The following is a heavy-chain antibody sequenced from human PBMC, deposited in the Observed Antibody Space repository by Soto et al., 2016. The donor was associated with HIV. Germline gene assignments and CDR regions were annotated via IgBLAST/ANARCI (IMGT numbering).Heavy chain of an antibody. J-gene: IGHJ4*02. V-gene: IGHV1-18*01. D-gene: IGHD1-1*01. CDR2: FLPFDHTS. CDR3: ARDQSGTGLLGFDY. Sequence: QMLLVQSRSEVREPGASVTVSCKASGYNFFDFGISWVRQAPGQGLEWMGWFLPFDHTSEFSQKFQGRVTMTRDTSTSTVYMEVNSLRPDDTAVYYCARDQSGTGLLGFDYWGQGTLVTVSS. CDR1: GYNFFDFG.